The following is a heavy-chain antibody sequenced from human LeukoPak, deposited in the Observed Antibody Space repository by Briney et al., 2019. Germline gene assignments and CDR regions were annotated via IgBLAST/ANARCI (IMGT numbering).Heavy chain of an antibody. CDR1: GFTFSSYW. V-gene: IGHV3-7*05. J-gene: IGHJ4*02. CDR2: IKQDGSEK. CDR3: TRGTVPGLATTYGTYFDS. Sequence: AGGSLRLSCAASGFTFSSYWMSWVRQAPGKGLEWVANIKQDGSEKYYVDSVKGRFTISRDNAKNSLYLQMNSLRAEDTAVYYCTRGTVPGLATTYGTYFDSWGQGTLVTVSS. D-gene: IGHD5-12*01.